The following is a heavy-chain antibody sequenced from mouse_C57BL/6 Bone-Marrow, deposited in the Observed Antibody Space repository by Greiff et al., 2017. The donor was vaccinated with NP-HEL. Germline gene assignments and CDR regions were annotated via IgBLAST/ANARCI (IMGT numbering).Heavy chain of an antibody. CDR3: TRGYYYGSSYDDY. V-gene: IGHV6-6*01. CDR2: IRNKANNHAT. Sequence: EVQGVESGGGLVQPGGSMKLSCAASGFTFSDAWMDWVRQSPEKGLEWVAEIRNKANNHATYYAESVKGRFTISRDDSKSSVYLQMNSLRAEDTGIYYCTRGYYYGSSYDDYWGQGTTLTVSS. CDR1: GFTFSDAW. D-gene: IGHD1-1*01. J-gene: IGHJ2*01.